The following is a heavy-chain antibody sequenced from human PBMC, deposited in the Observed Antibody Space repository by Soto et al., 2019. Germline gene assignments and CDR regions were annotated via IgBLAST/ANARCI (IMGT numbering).Heavy chain of an antibody. D-gene: IGHD4-17*01. J-gene: IGHJ6*02. CDR2: IKQDGSEK. CDR3: AREDGDPYYYYYYGMDV. Sequence: PXGSLRLSCAASGFTFSSYWMSWVRQAPGKGLEWVANIKQDGSEKYYVDSVKGRFTISRDNAKNSLYLQMNSLRAEDTAVYYCAREDGDPYYYYYYGMDVWGQGTTVTVSS. V-gene: IGHV3-7*01. CDR1: GFTFSSYW.